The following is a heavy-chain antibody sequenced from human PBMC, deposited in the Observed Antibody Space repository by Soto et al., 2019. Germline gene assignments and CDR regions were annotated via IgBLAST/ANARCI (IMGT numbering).Heavy chain of an antibody. Sequence: VKVSCKAPGYTFTSYDINWVRQATGQGLEWMGWMNPNSGNTGYAQKFQGRVTMTRNTSISTAYMELSSLRSEDTAVYYCARGGGDGYKFYYYYYGMDVWGQGTTVTVSS. J-gene: IGHJ6*02. CDR3: ARGGGDGYKFYYYYYGMDV. CDR2: MNPNSGNT. CDR1: GYTFTSYD. D-gene: IGHD3-16*01. V-gene: IGHV1-8*01.